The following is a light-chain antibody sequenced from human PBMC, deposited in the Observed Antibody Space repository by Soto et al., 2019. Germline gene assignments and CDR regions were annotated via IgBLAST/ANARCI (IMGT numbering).Light chain of an antibody. J-gene: IGKJ1*01. CDR1: QSVSATY. V-gene: IGKV3-20*01. CDR3: QHYGTSTRT. Sequence: EIVLTQSPGTLSLSPGESATLSCRATQSVSATYLTWYQQKPGQAPRLLIYAASSRATDIPDRFSGSGSGTDFTLAISRLEPEDFAVYWCQHYGTSTRTFDQGTKVEIK. CDR2: AAS.